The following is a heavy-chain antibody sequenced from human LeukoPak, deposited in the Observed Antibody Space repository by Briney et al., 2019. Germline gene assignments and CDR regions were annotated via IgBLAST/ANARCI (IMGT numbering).Heavy chain of an antibody. J-gene: IGHJ4*02. CDR1: GVSISSGGYY. D-gene: IGHD2-21*02. V-gene: IGHV4-31*03. CDR2: SYYSGST. CDR3: ASSSDSAIDC. Sequence: PSETLSLTCTVSGVSISSGGYYWSWIRQHPEKGLEYIGYSYYSGSTYYNPSLKSRVTISEDASKNQFSLKLNSVTAADPAVYFGASSSDSAIDCWGQGTLVTVSS.